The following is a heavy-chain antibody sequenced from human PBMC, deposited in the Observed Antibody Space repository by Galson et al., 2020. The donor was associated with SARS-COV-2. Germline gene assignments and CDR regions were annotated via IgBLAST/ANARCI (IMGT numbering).Heavy chain of an antibody. Sequence: SETLFPTFAVYGGSFQNYYWTWIRQSPDKELECLGAINHRGSTNNNQSLKSRVAMSVDASKNQFSLSLSSVTAADTAVDYCARVAEDRLIIVVVPYYYSYMDVWGSGTTVTVSS. CDR1: GGSFQNYY. J-gene: IGHJ6*03. V-gene: IGHV4-34*01. CDR2: INHRGST. CDR3: ARVAEDRLIIVVVPYYYSYMDV. D-gene: IGHD2-15*01.